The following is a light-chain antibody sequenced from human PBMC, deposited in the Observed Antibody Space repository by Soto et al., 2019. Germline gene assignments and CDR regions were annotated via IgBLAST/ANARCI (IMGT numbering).Light chain of an antibody. Sequence: EIVMTQSPATLSVSPGERATLSCRASQTVSNNLAWYQQKPGQAPRLLIYGASTRATGIPARFSGSASGTEFTLTISSLKSEDSAVYYCQNYNIWPLTFGGGTKVEIK. CDR3: QNYNIWPLT. CDR2: GAS. J-gene: IGKJ4*01. CDR1: QTVSNN. V-gene: IGKV3-15*01.